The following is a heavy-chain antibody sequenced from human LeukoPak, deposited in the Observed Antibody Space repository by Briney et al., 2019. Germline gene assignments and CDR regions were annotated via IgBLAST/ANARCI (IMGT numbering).Heavy chain of an antibody. CDR2: ISSSSSTI. Sequence: GGSLRLSCAASGFTFSSYSMNWVRQAPGKGLEWVSYISSSSSTIYYAGSVKGRFTISRDNAKNSLYLQMNTLRAEDTAVYYCARPLVWFGEPKGYYNYMDVWGKGTTVTVSS. V-gene: IGHV3-48*01. J-gene: IGHJ6*03. CDR1: GFTFSSYS. D-gene: IGHD3-10*01. CDR3: ARPLVWFGEPKGYYNYMDV.